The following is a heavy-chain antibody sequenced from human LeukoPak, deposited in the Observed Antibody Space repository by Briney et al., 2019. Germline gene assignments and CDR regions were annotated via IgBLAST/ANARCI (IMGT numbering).Heavy chain of an antibody. D-gene: IGHD5-12*01. CDR3: ARQSIVATIPFDY. Sequence: SETLSLTCTVSGGSISSYYWSWIRQPPGKGLEWIGYIYYSGSTNYNPSLKSRVTISVDTSKNQFSLKLSSVTAADTAVYYCARQSIVATIPFDYWGQGTLVTVSS. CDR1: GGSISSYY. V-gene: IGHV4-59*08. CDR2: IYYSGST. J-gene: IGHJ4*02.